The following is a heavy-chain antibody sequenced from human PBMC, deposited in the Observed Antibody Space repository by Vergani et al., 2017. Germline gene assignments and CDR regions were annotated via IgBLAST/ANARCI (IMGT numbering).Heavy chain of an antibody. D-gene: IGHD3-22*01. CDR2: IYYSGST. CDR1: GGSISSYY. Sequence: QVQLQESGPGLVKPSETLSLTCTVSGGSISSYYWSWIRQPPGKGLEWIGYIYYSGSTNYNPSLKSRVTISVDTSKNQFSLKLSSVTAADTAVYYCARASVVLRSYYYDSSGPDYGGQGTLVTVSS. J-gene: IGHJ4*02. CDR3: ARASVVLRSYYYDSSGPDY. V-gene: IGHV4-59*01.